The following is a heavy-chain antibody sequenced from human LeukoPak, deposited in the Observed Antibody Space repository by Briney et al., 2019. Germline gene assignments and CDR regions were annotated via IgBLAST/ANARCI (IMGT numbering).Heavy chain of an antibody. J-gene: IGHJ6*03. CDR3: ARIKVILYQYGAYYYMDV. CDR1: GYTFTSYG. CDR2: ISAYNGNT. Sequence: GASVKVSCKASGYTFTSYGISWVRQAPGQGLEWMGWISAYNGNTNYAQKLQGRVTMTTDTSTSTAYMELRSLRSDDTAVYYCARIKVILYQYGAYYYMDVWGKGTTVTVSS. D-gene: IGHD2/OR15-2a*01. V-gene: IGHV1-18*01.